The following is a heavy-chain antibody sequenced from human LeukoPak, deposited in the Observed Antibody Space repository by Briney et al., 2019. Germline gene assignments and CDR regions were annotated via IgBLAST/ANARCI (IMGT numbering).Heavy chain of an antibody. CDR1: GFTFSSYG. D-gene: IGHD6-19*01. Sequence: GGSLSLSCAASGFTFSSYGRHWVRQAPGKGLEGVAFIRYDGSNKYYADSGKGRFTIPRANSKNTLNLKMNSLRAEDTAVYSCAKDSVQWLPRYSFDYWGQGTLVTVSS. J-gene: IGHJ4*02. CDR3: AKDSVQWLPRYSFDY. CDR2: IRYDGSNK. V-gene: IGHV3-30*02.